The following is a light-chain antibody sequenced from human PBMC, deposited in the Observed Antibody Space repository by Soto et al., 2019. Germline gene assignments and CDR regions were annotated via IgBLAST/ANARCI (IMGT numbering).Light chain of an antibody. Sequence: QSVLTQPPSASGTPGQRVSISCSGSRSNIGRNYVYWYQQLPGTAPKLLIQRNNERPSGVPDRFSGSKSGTSASLAISGLQSEDEADYYCAAWDDSLNDYVFGTGTKVTVL. CDR2: RNN. V-gene: IGLV1-47*01. CDR3: AAWDDSLNDYV. CDR1: RSNIGRNY. J-gene: IGLJ1*01.